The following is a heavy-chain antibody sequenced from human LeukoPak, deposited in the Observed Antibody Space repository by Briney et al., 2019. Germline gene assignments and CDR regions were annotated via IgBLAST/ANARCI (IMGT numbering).Heavy chain of an antibody. CDR1: GDSISSYY. D-gene: IGHD2-2*01. CDR3: AKSNEKIQLLA. V-gene: IGHV4-59*12. CDR2: IYYSGST. Sequence: SETLSLTCTVSGDSISSYYWSWIRQPPGKGLEWIGYIYYSGSTNYNPSLKSRVTISVDTSKNQFSLKLSSVTAADTAVYYCAKSNEKIQLLAWGQGTLVTVSS. J-gene: IGHJ4*02.